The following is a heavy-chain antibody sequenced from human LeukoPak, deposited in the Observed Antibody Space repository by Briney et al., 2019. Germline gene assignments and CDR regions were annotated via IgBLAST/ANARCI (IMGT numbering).Heavy chain of an antibody. D-gene: IGHD1-7*01. J-gene: IGHJ6*03. CDR2: TYYRSKWYN. V-gene: IGHV6-1*01. Sequence: SQTLSLTCAIFGDSVSSNSASWNWIRQSPSRGLEWLGRTYYRSKWYNDYAVSVKSRITINPDTSKNQFSLQLNSVTPEDTAVYYCARELELDYYYDMDVWGKGTTVTVSS. CDR3: ARELELDYYYDMDV. CDR1: GDSVSSNSAS.